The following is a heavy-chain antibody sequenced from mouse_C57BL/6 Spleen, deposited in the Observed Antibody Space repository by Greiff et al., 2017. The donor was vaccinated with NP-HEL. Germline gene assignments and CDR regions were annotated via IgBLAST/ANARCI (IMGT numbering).Heavy chain of an antibody. J-gene: IGHJ3*01. V-gene: IGHV1-69*01. CDR2: IDPSDSYT. D-gene: IGHD2-4*01. Sequence: QVQLQQSGAELVMPGASVKLSCKASGYTFTSYWMHWVKQRPGQGLEWIGEIDPSDSYTNYNQKFKGKSTLTVDKSSSTAYMQLSSLTSEDSAVYYCARKYYDYEAPWFAYWGQGTLVTVSA. CDR1: GYTFTSYW. CDR3: ARKYYDYEAPWFAY.